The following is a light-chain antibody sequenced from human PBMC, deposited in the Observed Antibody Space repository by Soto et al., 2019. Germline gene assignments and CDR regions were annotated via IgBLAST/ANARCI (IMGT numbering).Light chain of an antibody. CDR1: SSDVGGYNY. CDR3: SSYTSSSTHWV. J-gene: IGLJ3*02. V-gene: IGLV2-14*01. Sequence: QSALTQPASVYGSPGQSITISCTGTSSDVGGYNYVSWYQQHPGKAPKLMIYEVSNRPSGVSNRFSGSKSGNTASLTISGLHAEDEADYYCSSYTSSSTHWVFGGGTKLTVL. CDR2: EVS.